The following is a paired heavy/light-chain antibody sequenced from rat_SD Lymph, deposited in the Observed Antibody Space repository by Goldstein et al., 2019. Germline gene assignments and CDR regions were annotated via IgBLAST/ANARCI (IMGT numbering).Heavy chain of an antibody. CDR3: TRDGNWEPNWFAY. J-gene: IGHJ3*01. CDR2: ISYDGSST. CDR1: GFTFSNYG. Sequence: EVQLVESGGGLVQPGRSMKLSCAASGFTFSNYGMAWVRQAPTKGLEWVATISYDGSSTYYRDSVKGRFTISRDNAKSTLYLQMNSLRSEDTATYYCTRDGNWEPNWFAYWGQGTLVTVSS. D-gene: IGHD5-1*01. V-gene: IGHV5-29*01.
Light chain of an antibody. CDR3: QQHHDYPLT. Sequence: DIQMTQSPASLSASLGETVTIECLASEDIYSNLAWYQQKPGKSPQLLIYDASSLQDGVPSRFSGSESGTQYSLEINSLQSEDAATYFCQQHHDYPLTFGSGTKLEIK. J-gene: IGKJ5*01. CDR1: EDIYSN. CDR2: DAS. V-gene: IGKV12S39*01.